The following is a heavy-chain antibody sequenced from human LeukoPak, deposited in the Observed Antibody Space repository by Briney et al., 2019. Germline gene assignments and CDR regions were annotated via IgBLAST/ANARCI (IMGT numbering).Heavy chain of an antibody. Sequence: GGSLRLSCAASGFSFSSYWMSWVRQAPGKGLEWVANIKQDGSEKYYVDSVKGRFTISRDNAKYSLYLQTNSLRAEDTAVYYCARDHYYDSSGYYGYWGQGTLVTVSS. V-gene: IGHV3-7*01. J-gene: IGHJ4*02. CDR1: GFSFSSYW. CDR2: IKQDGSEK. D-gene: IGHD3-22*01. CDR3: ARDHYYDSSGYYGY.